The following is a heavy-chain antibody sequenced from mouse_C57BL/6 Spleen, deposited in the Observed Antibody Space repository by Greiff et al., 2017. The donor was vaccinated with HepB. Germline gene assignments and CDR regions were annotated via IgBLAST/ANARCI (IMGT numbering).Heavy chain of an antibody. CDR2: IDPENGDT. Sequence: VQLQQSGAELVRPGASVKLSCTASGFNIKDDYMHWVKQRPEQGLEWIGWIDPENGDTEYASKFQGKATITADTSSNTAYLQLSSLTSEDTAVYYATSPRWSTPVYLGQGTLVTVAA. CDR3: TSPRWSTPVY. J-gene: IGHJ3*01. CDR1: GFNIKDDY. V-gene: IGHV14-4*01. D-gene: IGHD2-3*01.